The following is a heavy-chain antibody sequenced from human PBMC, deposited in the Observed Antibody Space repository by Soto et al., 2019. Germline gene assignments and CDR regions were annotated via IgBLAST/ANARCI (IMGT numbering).Heavy chain of an antibody. CDR1: GGSISNFY. CDR2: IYYSGTT. V-gene: IGHV4-59*01. Sequence: SETLSLTCTVSGGSISNFYWSWIRQPPGKGLEWIGYIYYSGTTSYNPSLNSRVTISVDTSKNQFSLKLNSVTAADTAVYYCARLTDIVVVPAANYGMDVWGQGTTVTVSS. D-gene: IGHD2-2*01. CDR3: ARLTDIVVVPAANYGMDV. J-gene: IGHJ6*02.